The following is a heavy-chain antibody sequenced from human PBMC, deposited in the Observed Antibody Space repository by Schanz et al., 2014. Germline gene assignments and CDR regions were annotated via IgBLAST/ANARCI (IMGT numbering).Heavy chain of an antibody. D-gene: IGHD3-10*01. V-gene: IGHV1-18*01. CDR1: GYTVSALA. CDR2: ISAYNGHT. Sequence: QVQLLQSGSEVKKPGASVKVSCEISGYTVSALAMHWVRQAPGQGLEWMGWISAYNGHTTYAQKFQGRVNMTRDTVTTTVHLELTRLRTDDTAIYYCARVHIATYHYNSPGAFDIWGQGTRVTVSS. J-gene: IGHJ3*02. CDR3: ARVHIATYHYNSPGAFDI.